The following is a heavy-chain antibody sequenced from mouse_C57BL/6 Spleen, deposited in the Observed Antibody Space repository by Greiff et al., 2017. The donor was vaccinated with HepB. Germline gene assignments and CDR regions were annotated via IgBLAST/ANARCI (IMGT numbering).Heavy chain of an antibody. CDR1: GFSLSTSGMG. CDR2: IYWDDDK. Sequence: QVTLKESGPGILQSSQTLSLTCSFSGFSLSTSGMGVSWIRQPSGKGLEWLAHIYWDDDKRYNPSLKSRLTISKDTSRNQVFLKITSVDTADTATYYCAPTYYSNHGFAYWGQGTLVTVSA. J-gene: IGHJ3*01. V-gene: IGHV8-12*01. CDR3: APTYYSNHGFAY. D-gene: IGHD2-5*01.